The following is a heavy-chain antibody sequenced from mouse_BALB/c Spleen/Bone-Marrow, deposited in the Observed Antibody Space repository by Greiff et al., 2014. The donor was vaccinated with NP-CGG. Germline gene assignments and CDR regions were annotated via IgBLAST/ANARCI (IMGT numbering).Heavy chain of an antibody. CDR2: ISPGDGNT. D-gene: IGHD2-4*01. Sequence: SGPELVKPGALVKISCKASGYTLTTYDINWVKQRPVQGLEWIGWISPGDGNTNYNEKFKGKATLTADKSSSTAYMQLSSLTSENSAVYFCARGGDYHYFDYWGQGTTLTVSS. J-gene: IGHJ2*01. CDR3: ARGGDYHYFDY. V-gene: IGHV1S56*01. CDR1: GYTLTTYD.